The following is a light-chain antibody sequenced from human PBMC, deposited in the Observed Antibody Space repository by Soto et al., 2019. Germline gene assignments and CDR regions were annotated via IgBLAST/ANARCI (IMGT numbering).Light chain of an antibody. CDR3: QQRSIWPLT. V-gene: IGKV3-11*01. CDR1: QSIRNY. Sequence: EVVLTQSPATLSLSPGERVTLSCRASQSIRNYLAWYQQKPGQAHRLVIYDASNRATGIPDRFSGSGSGADFTLTIRSLEHEDVAVYCCQQRSIWPLTFGGGTKVEIK. J-gene: IGKJ4*01. CDR2: DAS.